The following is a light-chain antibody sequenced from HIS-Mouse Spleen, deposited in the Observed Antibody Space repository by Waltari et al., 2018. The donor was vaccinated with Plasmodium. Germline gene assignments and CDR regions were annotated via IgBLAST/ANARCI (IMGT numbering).Light chain of an antibody. V-gene: IGLV2-23*01. J-gene: IGLJ3*02. CDR3: CSYAGSSTWV. CDR1: SSGVGSDHL. Sequence: QSALTQPATGSGPPGQSITISCTGTSSGVGSDHLLPWYQQHPGKAPKLMIYEGSKRPSGVSNRFSGSKSGNTASLTISGLQAEDEADYYCCSYAGSSTWVFGGGTKLTVL. CDR2: EGS.